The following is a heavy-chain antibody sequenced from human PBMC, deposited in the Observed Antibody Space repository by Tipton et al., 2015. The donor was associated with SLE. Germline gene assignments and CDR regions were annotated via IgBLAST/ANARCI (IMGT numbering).Heavy chain of an antibody. Sequence: SLRLSCAASGFTFNRYWMHWVRQAPGKGLEFVGFIRNKPYGGRAEYAASVKGRFSISRDDSKSIAYLQMNSLKSEDTAVYYCARWLVPTLDALDFWGHGTMVTVSS. CDR3: ARWLVPTLDALDF. CDR2: IRNKPYGGRA. D-gene: IGHD5-12*01. J-gene: IGHJ3*01. V-gene: IGHV3-49*04. CDR1: GFTFNRYW.